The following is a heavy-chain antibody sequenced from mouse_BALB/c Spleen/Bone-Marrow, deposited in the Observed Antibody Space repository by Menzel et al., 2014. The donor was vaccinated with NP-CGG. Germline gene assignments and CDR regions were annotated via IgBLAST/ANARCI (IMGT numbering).Heavy chain of an antibody. J-gene: IGHJ3*01. CDR1: GYTFTSYW. CDR3: ARRKFGNHGFAY. CDR2: INPSTDYT. Sequence: VKLMESGAELAKPGASVKMSCKASGYTFTSYWMHWVKQRPGQGLEWIGYINPSTDYTEYDQKFKDKATLTADKSSSTAYMQLSSLTSEDSAVYYCARRKFGNHGFAYWDQGTLVTVSA. D-gene: IGHD2-10*02. V-gene: IGHV1-7*01.